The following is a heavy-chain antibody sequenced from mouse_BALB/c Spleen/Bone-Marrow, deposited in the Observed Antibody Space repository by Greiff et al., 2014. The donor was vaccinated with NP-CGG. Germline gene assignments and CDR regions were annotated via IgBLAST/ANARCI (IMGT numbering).Heavy chain of an antibody. D-gene: IGHD1-1*01. Sequence: VQLKDSGGGLVKPGGSLKLSCAASGFTFSDYYMYWVRQTPEKRLEWVATISDGGSYTYYPDSVKGRFTISRDNAKNNLYLQMSSLKSEGTAMYYCANYYGSTWFAYWGQGTLVTVSA. V-gene: IGHV5-4*02. CDR1: GFTFSDYY. CDR3: ANYYGSTWFAY. J-gene: IGHJ3*01. CDR2: ISDGGSYT.